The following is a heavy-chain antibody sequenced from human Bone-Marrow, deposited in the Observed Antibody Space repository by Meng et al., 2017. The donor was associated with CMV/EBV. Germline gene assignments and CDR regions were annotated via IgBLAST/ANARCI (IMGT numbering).Heavy chain of an antibody. D-gene: IGHD3-22*01. V-gene: IGHV3-21*04. CDR2: ISSSSSYI. CDR3: AKAPVPYYYDSSGYYY. J-gene: IGHJ4*02. Sequence: GESLKISCAASGFTFSSYSMNWVRQAPGEGLEWVSSISSSSSYIYYADSVKGRFTISRDNAKNSQYLQMNSLRAEDTAVYYCAKAPVPYYYDSSGYYYWGQGTLVTVSS. CDR1: GFTFSSYS.